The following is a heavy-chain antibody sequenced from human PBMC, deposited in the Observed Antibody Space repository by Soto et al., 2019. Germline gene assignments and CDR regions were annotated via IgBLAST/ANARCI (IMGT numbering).Heavy chain of an antibody. CDR2: ISSSSSTI. Sequence: EVQLVESGGGLVQPGGSLRLSCAASGFTFSSYSMNWVRQAPGKGLEWVSYISSSSSTIYYADSVKGRFTISRDNAKNSLYLQMNSLRAEDTAVYYCATHSRLPDDAFDIWGQGTMVTVSS. V-gene: IGHV3-48*01. CDR1: GFTFSSYS. J-gene: IGHJ3*02. CDR3: ATHSRLPDDAFDI. D-gene: IGHD4-17*01.